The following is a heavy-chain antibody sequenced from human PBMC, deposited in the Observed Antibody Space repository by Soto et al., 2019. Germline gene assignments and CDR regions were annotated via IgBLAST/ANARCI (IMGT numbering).Heavy chain of an antibody. CDR1: GFTFNNYA. V-gene: IGHV3-23*01. Sequence: EVQLLESGGGLVQPGGSLRLSCAASGFTFNNYAMSWVRQAPGKGLEWVSALSGGGDTTSYAESVKGRFTVSRDGSKNTLYLQMNSLRAEDTAVYYCAKGRGGSGSLSPRVDFWGQGTLVTVSS. D-gene: IGHD3-10*01. J-gene: IGHJ4*02. CDR2: LSGGGDTT. CDR3: AKGRGGSGSLSPRVDF.